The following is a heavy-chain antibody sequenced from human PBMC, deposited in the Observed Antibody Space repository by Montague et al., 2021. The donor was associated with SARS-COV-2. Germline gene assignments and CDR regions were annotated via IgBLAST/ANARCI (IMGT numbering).Heavy chain of an antibody. CDR3: ARFAYRLLFIASYYGMDV. CDR1: GGSISGHY. V-gene: IGHV4-34*01. CDR2: ISHSGST. D-gene: IGHD2-2*01. J-gene: IGHJ6*02. Sequence: SETLSLTCAVYGGSISGHYWSWIRQPPAKGMEWIGEISHSGSTKTNPYPKRRVTIPIDTSKNKYSLKLSLVTAADTAVYYCARFAYRLLFIASYYGMDVWGQGTTVTVSS.